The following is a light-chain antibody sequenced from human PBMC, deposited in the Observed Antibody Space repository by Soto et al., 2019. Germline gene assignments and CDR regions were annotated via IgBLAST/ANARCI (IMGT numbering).Light chain of an antibody. J-gene: IGKJ5*01. CDR1: QSVSSY. V-gene: IGKV3-11*01. CDR3: QQRINWRGT. CDR2: DAS. Sequence: EIVLTQSPATLSLSPGERATLSCRASQSVSSYLAWYQQKPGQAPRLLIYDASNRATGIPARFSGSGSGTDFTLTISSLEPEDFAVYYCQQRINWRGTFGQGTRLEIK.